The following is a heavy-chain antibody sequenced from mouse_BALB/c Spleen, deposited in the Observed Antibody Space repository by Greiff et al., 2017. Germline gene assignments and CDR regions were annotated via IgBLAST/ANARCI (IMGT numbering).Heavy chain of an antibody. CDR1: GFNIKDTY. J-gene: IGHJ2*01. Sequence: EVKLMESGAELVKPGASVKLSCTASGFNIKDTYMHWVKQRPEQGLEWIGRIDPANGNTKYDPKFQGKATITADTSSNTAYLQLSSLTSEDTAVYYCARYGSGYRYYFDYWGQGTTLTVSS. D-gene: IGHD3-1*01. V-gene: IGHV14-3*02. CDR2: IDPANGNT. CDR3: ARYGSGYRYYFDY.